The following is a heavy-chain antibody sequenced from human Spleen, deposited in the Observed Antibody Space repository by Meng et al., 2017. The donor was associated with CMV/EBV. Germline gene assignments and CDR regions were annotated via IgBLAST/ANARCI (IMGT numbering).Heavy chain of an antibody. J-gene: IGHJ5*02. CDR1: GIAFSNYA. V-gene: IGHV3-23*01. CDR2: ISGSGGAT. Sequence: LSCAASGIAFSNYAMTGVRQAPGKGLEWVSSISGSGGATYYADSVRGRFTVSRDNSKNTLYLQMNSLRAEDTAVYYCAKTKGGWFDPWGQGTLVTVSS. D-gene: IGHD3-16*01. CDR3: AKTKGGWFDP.